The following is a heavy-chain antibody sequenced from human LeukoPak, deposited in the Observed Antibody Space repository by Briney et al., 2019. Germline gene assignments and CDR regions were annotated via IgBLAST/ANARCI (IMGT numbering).Heavy chain of an antibody. CDR3: ARHALNYYGSGSSGGFDY. Sequence: GGSLRLSCAASGFTFSSYSTNWVRQAPGKGLEWVSYISSSSSTIYYADSVKGRFTISRDNAKNSLYLQMNSLRAEDTAVYYCARHALNYYGSGSSGGFDYWGQGTLVTVSS. D-gene: IGHD3-10*01. V-gene: IGHV3-48*01. J-gene: IGHJ4*02. CDR1: GFTFSSYS. CDR2: ISSSSSTI.